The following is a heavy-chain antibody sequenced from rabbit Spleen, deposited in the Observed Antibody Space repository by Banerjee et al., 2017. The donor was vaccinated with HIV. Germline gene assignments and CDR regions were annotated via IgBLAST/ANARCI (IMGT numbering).Heavy chain of an antibody. V-gene: IGHV1S47*01. Sequence: QEQVVESGGGLVQPGGSLKLSCKASGFDFSSYGVSWIRQAPGKGLEWIGYIDPVFGVTYYANWVNGRFTISSHNARNTLFLQLNSLTAADTATYFCVREVAAKFNLWGQGTLVTVS. CDR1: GFDFSSYG. CDR3: VREVAAKFNL. J-gene: IGHJ4*01. D-gene: IGHD4-1*01. CDR2: IDPVFGVT.